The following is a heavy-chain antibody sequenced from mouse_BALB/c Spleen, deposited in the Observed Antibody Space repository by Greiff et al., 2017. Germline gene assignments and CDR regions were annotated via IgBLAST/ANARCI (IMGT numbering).Heavy chain of an antibody. CDR2: ISTYYGNT. CDR3: ARGNDYDDALTGFDY. V-gene: IGHV1-67*01. Sequence: QVQLQQSGPELVRPGVSVKISCKGSGYTFTDYAMHWVKQSHAKSLEWIGVISTYYGNTNYNQKFKGKATMTVDKSSSTAYMELARLTSEDSAIYYCARGNDYDDALTGFDYWGQGTTLAVSS. CDR1: GYTFTDYA. D-gene: IGHD2-4*01. J-gene: IGHJ2*01.